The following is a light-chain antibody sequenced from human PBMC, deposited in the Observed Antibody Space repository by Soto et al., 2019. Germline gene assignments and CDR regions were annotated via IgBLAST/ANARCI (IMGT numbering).Light chain of an antibody. J-gene: IGKJ1*01. CDR1: QSINSW. V-gene: IGKV1-5*03. CDR2: KAS. Sequence: DIKMTQSPSTVSASVGDRVTITCRASQSINSWLAWYQQKPGKAPKLLIYKASSLESGVPSRFSGSGSGTEFTLTISSLQPDDFATYYCQQYHTYPCTFGQGTKVEI. CDR3: QQYHTYPCT.